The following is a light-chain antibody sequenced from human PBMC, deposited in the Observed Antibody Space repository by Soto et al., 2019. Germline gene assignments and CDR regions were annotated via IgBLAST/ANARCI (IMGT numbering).Light chain of an antibody. V-gene: IGLV2-14*01. CDR2: DVS. Sequence: QSALTQPASVSGSPGQSITISCTGTSSDVGGYNYVFWYQQHPGKAPKLMIYDVSNRPSGVSNRFSGSKSGNTASLTISGRQAEDEADYYCSSYTSSSTLEGVFGGGTKLTVL. J-gene: IGLJ3*02. CDR1: SSDVGGYNY. CDR3: SSYTSSSTLEGV.